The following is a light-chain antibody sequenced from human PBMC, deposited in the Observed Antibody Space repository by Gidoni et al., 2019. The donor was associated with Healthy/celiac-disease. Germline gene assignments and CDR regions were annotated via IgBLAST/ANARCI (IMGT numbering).Light chain of an antibody. Sequence: EIVLTQSPATLSVSTGERATLSCRASQSVSSNLAWYQQKPGQAPRLLIYGASTRATGIQARFSGSGSGTEFTLTISSLQSEDFAVYYCQQYNNWPPMYTFGQGTKLEIK. V-gene: IGKV3-15*01. CDR2: GAS. J-gene: IGKJ2*01. CDR3: QQYNNWPPMYT. CDR1: QSVSSN.